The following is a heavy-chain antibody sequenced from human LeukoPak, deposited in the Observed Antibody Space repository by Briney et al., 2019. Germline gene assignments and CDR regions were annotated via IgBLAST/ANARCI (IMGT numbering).Heavy chain of an antibody. V-gene: IGHV3-30*03. CDR3: ARSLYSVTMTRGRGCMDV. CDR2: ISYDGSNK. CDR1: GLTFSSYG. J-gene: IGHJ6*02. D-gene: IGHD3-10*01. Sequence: GGSLRLSCAASGLTFSSYGMHWVRQAPGKGLEWVAVISYDGSNKYYADSVKGRFTISRDNSKNTLFLQMDGLSAEDTAVYHCARSLYSVTMTRGRGCMDVWGQGTTVTVYS.